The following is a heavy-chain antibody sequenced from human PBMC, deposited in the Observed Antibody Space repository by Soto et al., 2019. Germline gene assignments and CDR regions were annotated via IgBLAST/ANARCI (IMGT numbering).Heavy chain of an antibody. CDR3: ARGMEGLATAPFDY. CDR2: INHSGST. CDR1: GGSFSGYY. Sequence: SETLSLTCAVYGGSFSGYYWSWIRQPPGKGLEWIGEINHSGSTNYNPSLKSRVTISVDTSKNQFSLKLSSVTAADTAVYYCARGMEGLATAPFDYWGQGTLVTVSS. V-gene: IGHV4-34*01. D-gene: IGHD2-15*01. J-gene: IGHJ4*02.